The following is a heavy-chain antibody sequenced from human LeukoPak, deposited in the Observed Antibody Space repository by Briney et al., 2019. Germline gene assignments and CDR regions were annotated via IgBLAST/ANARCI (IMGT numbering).Heavy chain of an antibody. Sequence: ASVKVSCKASGYTFTSYGISWVRQAPGQGLEWMGWISAYNGNTNYAQKLQGRVTMTTDTSTSTAYMELRSLRSDDTAVYYCARDRQLLPASRPFDYWGQGTLVTVSS. CDR3: ARDRQLLPASRPFDY. V-gene: IGHV1-18*01. J-gene: IGHJ4*02. CDR1: GYTFTSYG. CDR2: ISAYNGNT. D-gene: IGHD2-2*01.